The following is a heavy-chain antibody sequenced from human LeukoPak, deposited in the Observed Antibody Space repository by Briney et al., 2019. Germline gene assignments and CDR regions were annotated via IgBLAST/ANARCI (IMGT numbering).Heavy chain of an antibody. Sequence: SETLSLTCTVSGGSISSYYWSWIRQPPGKGLEWIGYIYYSGSTNYNPSLKSRVTISVDTSKNQFSLKLSSVTAADTAVYYCARAKYGYWFDPWGQGTLVTVSS. D-gene: IGHD3-10*01. CDR2: IYYSGST. V-gene: IGHV4-59*12. CDR3: ARAKYGYWFDP. CDR1: GGSISSYY. J-gene: IGHJ5*02.